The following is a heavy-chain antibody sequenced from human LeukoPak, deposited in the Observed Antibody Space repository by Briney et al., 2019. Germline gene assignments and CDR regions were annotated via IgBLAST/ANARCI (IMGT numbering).Heavy chain of an antibody. CDR1: GYTFTSYG. V-gene: IGHV1-18*03. CDR3: ARDAQGGAFDI. J-gene: IGHJ3*02. Sequence: ASVKVSCKASGYTFTSYGISWVRQAPGQGLEWMGWVSAYNGNTNYAQKLQGRVTMTTDTSTSTAYMELSSLRSEDMAVYYCARDAQGGAFDIWGQGTMVTVSS. CDR2: VSAYNGNT. D-gene: IGHD3-16*01.